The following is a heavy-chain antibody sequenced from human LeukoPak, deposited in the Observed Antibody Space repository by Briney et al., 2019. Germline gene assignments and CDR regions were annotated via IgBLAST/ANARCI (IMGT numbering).Heavy chain of an antibody. CDR2: IIPIFGTA. V-gene: IGHV1-69*06. Sequence: ASVKVSCKASGGTFSSLPISWVRQAPGQGLEWMGGIIPIFGTANYAQKFQGRVTITADKSTSTAYMELSSLRSEDAAVYYCAVRLGYCNGGNCLPREYYYYMDVWGKGTTVTVSS. CDR1: GGTFSSLP. D-gene: IGHD2-15*01. J-gene: IGHJ6*03. CDR3: AVRLGYCNGGNCLPREYYYYMDV.